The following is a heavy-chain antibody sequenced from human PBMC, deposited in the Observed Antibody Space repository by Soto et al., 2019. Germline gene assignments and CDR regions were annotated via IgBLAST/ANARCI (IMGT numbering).Heavy chain of an antibody. Sequence: QVQLVESGGGLVKPGGSLRLSCAASGFTFSDYYMSWIRQAPGKGLEWVSYISSSSSYTHYADSVKGRFTISRDNAKNSLYLQMNSLRAEDTAVYYCARESRSVERYYGSGSYYGYWGQGTLVTVSS. V-gene: IGHV3-11*06. CDR2: ISSSSSYT. D-gene: IGHD3-10*01. CDR1: GFTFSDYY. J-gene: IGHJ4*02. CDR3: ARESRSVERYYGSGSYYGY.